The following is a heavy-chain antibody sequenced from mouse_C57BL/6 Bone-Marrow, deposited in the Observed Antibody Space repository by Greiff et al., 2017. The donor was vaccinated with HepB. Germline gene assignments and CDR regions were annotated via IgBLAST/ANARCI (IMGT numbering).Heavy chain of an antibody. CDR2: INPNNGGT. CDR3: AREVFYDGYSFAY. V-gene: IGHV1-26*01. Sequence: EVQLQQSGPELVNPGASVKISCKASGYTFTDYYMNWVKQSHGKSLEWIGDINPNNGGTSYNQKFKGKATLTVDKSSSTAYMELRSLTSEDSAVYYCAREVFYDGYSFAYWGQGTTLTVSS. CDR1: GYTFTDYY. J-gene: IGHJ2*01. D-gene: IGHD2-3*01.